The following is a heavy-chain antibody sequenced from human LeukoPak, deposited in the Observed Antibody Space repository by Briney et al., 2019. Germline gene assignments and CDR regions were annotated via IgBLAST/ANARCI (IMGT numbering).Heavy chain of an antibody. V-gene: IGHV4-34*01. CDR3: ARVGSGWYRPFDY. CDR2: INHSGST. J-gene: IGHJ4*02. Sequence: SETLSLTCAVYGGSLSGYYWSWIRHPPGKGLEWIGEINHSGSTNYNPSLKSRVTISVDTSKNQFSLKLSSVTAADTAVYYCARVGSGWYRPFDYWGQGTLVTVSS. D-gene: IGHD6-19*01. CDR1: GGSLSGYY.